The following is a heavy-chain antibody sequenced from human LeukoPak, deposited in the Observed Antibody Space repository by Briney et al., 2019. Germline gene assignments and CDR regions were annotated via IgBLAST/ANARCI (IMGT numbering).Heavy chain of an antibody. Sequence: GGSLRLSCAASGLTFSNYWMSWVRQAPGRGLEWVANINQDGSEKYYVDSVKGRFTLSRDSAKNSLYLQMNSLRAEDTAVYYCARAEWSNWYFDLWGRGTLVTVSS. V-gene: IGHV3-7*03. J-gene: IGHJ2*01. CDR3: ARAEWSNWYFDL. CDR2: INQDGSEK. D-gene: IGHD3-3*01. CDR1: GLTFSNYW.